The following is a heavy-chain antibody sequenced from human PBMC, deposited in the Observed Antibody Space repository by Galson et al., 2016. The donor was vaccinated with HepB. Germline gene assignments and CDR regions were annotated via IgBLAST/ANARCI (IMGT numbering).Heavy chain of an antibody. D-gene: IGHD6-25*01. V-gene: IGHV3-7*01. CDR2: VKPDGRET. CDR3: ASDRQRHYYFDGMVV. J-gene: IGHJ6*02. Sequence: LRLSCAASGFIFIDFWMNWVRQAPGKGLEWVANVKPDGRETYYVDSVKGRFTISRDNAKNSLFLQMNRLRVEDTAVYYCASDRQRHYYFDGMVVWGHGTTVTGAS. CDR1: GFIFIDFW.